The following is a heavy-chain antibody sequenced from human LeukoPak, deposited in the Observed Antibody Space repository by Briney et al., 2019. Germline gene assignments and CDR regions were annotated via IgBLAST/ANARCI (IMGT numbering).Heavy chain of an antibody. V-gene: IGHV3-30*01. CDR3: AGGGNIMRRGVLSPDGFFDS. Sequence: GGSLRLSCAASGFIFTDYGVHWVRQTPGKGLEWVAAVSSDGLDTVYADSVRGRFNLSRDNSKNLLYLQMTNLRPDDTSVYLCAGGGNIMRRGVLSPDGFFDSGGQGTGV. D-gene: IGHD3-10*01. CDR1: GFIFTDYG. CDR2: VSSDGLDT. J-gene: IGHJ5*01.